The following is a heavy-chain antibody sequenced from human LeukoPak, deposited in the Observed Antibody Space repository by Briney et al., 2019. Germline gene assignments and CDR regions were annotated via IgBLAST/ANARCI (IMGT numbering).Heavy chain of an antibody. Sequence: SETLSLTCTVSDGSISSYYWSWIRQPPGKGLEWIGYIYYSGSTNYNPSLKSRVTISVDTSKNQFSLKLSSVTAADTAVYYCARTRGYSYGYGYWGQGTLVTVSS. J-gene: IGHJ4*02. CDR3: ARTRGYSYGYGY. D-gene: IGHD5-18*01. V-gene: IGHV4-59*08. CDR1: DGSISSYY. CDR2: IYYSGST.